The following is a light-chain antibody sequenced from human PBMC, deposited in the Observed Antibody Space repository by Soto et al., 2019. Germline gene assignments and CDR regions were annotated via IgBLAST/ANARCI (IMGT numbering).Light chain of an antibody. V-gene: IGKV3-20*01. CDR3: QQYGDPPIT. CDR1: QRVSSNY. J-gene: IGKJ5*01. Sequence: EIVLTQSPGTLSLSPGERATLSCRASQRVSSNYLAWDQQKPGQAPRLLIYGASNRATGIPDRFSGSGSGTDFTITISRLEPGDFAVFYCQQYGDPPITFGQGTRLEIK. CDR2: GAS.